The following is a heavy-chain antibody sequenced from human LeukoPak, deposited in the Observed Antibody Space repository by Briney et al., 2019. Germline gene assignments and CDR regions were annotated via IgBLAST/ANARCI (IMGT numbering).Heavy chain of an antibody. CDR3: ARHESLYDPFDM. CDR2: IYYTGNT. V-gene: IGHV4-39*01. Sequence: SETLSLTCTVSGGSISSSNDYWVWIRQSPGKGLEWIGSIYYTGNTYDNPSLESRVTIFVDKPKNQFSLKLNSVTAADTAVYYCARHESLYDPFDMWGQGTMVTVSS. J-gene: IGHJ3*02. CDR1: GGSISSSNDY. D-gene: IGHD2-8*01.